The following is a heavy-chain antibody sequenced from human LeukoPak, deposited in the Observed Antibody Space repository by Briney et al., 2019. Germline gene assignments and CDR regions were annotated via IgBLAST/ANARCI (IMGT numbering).Heavy chain of an antibody. CDR3: ARAGRGWFGSMDV. CDR2: VSFDGSNK. V-gene: IGHV3-33*01. CDR1: GFTFSSNG. D-gene: IGHD3-10*01. J-gene: IGHJ6*02. Sequence: PGGSLRLSCAASGFTFSSNGMHWVRQAPGKGLEWVAVVSFDGSNKYFEDSVKGRFSISRDNSRNTLYLQMNSLRAEDTAVYYRARAGRGWFGSMDVWGQGTTVTVSS.